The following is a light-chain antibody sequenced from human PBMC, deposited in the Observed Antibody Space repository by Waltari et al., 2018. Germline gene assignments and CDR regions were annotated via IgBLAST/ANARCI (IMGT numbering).Light chain of an antibody. Sequence: SALTQPASVSGSPGQSITISCTGTSSDVGGYNYVSWYQQHPGKAPKLMIYDVSNRPSGVSNRFSGTKSGNTASLTISGLHAEDEADYYCSSYTSSSTYVVFGGGTKLTVL. CDR1: SSDVGGYNY. CDR3: SSYTSSSTYVV. CDR2: DVS. V-gene: IGLV2-14*03. J-gene: IGLJ2*01.